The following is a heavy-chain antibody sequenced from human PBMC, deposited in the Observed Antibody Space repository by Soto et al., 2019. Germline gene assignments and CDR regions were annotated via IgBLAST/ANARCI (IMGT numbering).Heavy chain of an antibody. D-gene: IGHD2-15*01. CDR3: ARSGTVVDAFDI. Sequence: GGSLRLSCAASGFTFSGYSMNWVRQAPGKGLEWVSSISSSSSYIYYADSVKGRFTISRDNAKNSLYLQMNSLRAEDTAVYYCARSGTVVDAFDIWGQGTMVTVSS. V-gene: IGHV3-21*01. J-gene: IGHJ3*02. CDR1: GFTFSGYS. CDR2: ISSSSSYI.